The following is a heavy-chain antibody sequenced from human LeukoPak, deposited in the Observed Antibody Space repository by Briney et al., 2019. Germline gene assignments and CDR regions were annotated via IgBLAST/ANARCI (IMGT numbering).Heavy chain of an antibody. CDR2: SRHKAKRYST. Sequence: PGGSLRLSCAASGFSLSDHYMDWVRQAPGKGLEWVGRSRHKAKRYSTECAASVKGRFTISRDDSKSSLYLQMNSLKTEDTAVYYCTRVLAAAANALDIWGQGTMVTVSS. J-gene: IGHJ3*02. V-gene: IGHV3-72*01. CDR3: TRVLAAAANALDI. D-gene: IGHD6-13*01. CDR1: GFSLSDHY.